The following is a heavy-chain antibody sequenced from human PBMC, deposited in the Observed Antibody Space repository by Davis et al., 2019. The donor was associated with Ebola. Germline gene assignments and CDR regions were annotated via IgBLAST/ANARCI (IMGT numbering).Heavy chain of an antibody. CDR1: GGSITSNSYY. J-gene: IGHJ4*02. D-gene: IGHD2-15*01. V-gene: IGHV4-39*01. Sequence: MPSETLSPTCSVPGGSITSNSYYWALIRQPPGKGLERIGSIYYSGSTYYNPSLKSRVTMSAEPSKSQFSLALTSVTAAHTAIYYCATLGRFCRGGICYSFDSWDQGTLVAVSS. CDR3: ATLGRFCRGGICYSFDS. CDR2: IYYSGST.